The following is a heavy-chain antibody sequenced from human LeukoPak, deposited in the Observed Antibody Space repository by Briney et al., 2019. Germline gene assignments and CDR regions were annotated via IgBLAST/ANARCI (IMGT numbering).Heavy chain of an antibody. J-gene: IGHJ4*02. V-gene: IGHV3-23*01. D-gene: IGHD3-10*01. Sequence: PGGSLRLSCAASGFTFSSYAMTWVRQAPGKGLDWVSAISGSGGSTYYADSVKGRFTISRDNSKNTLYLQMNSLRAEDTAVYYCARDLDNYYGSGSHYWGQGTLVTVSS. CDR3: ARDLDNYYGSGSHY. CDR1: GFTFSSYA. CDR2: ISGSGGST.